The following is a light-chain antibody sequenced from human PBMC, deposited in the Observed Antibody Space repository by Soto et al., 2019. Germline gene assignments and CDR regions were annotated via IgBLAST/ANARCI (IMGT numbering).Light chain of an antibody. J-gene: IGKJ1*01. CDR2: DAS. CDR1: QSVSNN. CDR3: HQYHNWPPWT. Sequence: ILMTQSPATLSVSPGERATLSCRASQSVSNNLAWYQQKPGQAPRLLIYDASTRATGIPARFSGSGSGTEFTLTISGLQSEDFAVYYCHQYHNWPPWTFGQGTKVEIK. V-gene: IGKV3-15*01.